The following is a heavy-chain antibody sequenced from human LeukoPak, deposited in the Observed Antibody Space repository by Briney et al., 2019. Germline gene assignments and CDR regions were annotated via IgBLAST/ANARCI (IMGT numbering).Heavy chain of an antibody. J-gene: IGHJ6*02. D-gene: IGHD2-2*01. CDR1: GYXFTGYY. CDR2: XXPXXXXT. V-gene: IGHV1-2*02. CDR3: ARGIVPAAMGWFIHYYYYYGMDV. Sequence: ASVKVSCKASGYXFTGYYMHXXRQAPGXXXXXXXXXXPXXXXTNYAQKFQGRVTMTRDTSISTAYMELSRLRSDDTAVYYCARGIVPAAMGWFIHYYYYYGMDVWGQGTTVTVSS.